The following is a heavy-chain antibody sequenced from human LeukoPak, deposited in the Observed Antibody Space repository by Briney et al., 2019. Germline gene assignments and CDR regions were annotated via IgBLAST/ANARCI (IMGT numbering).Heavy chain of an antibody. V-gene: IGHV4-31*03. CDR3: ARGRDGYCTSTTCYLSSGYDAFFDS. D-gene: IGHD2-2*01. CDR1: VGSISGGDDY. CDR2: ISPAGST. Sequence: SETLSLTCNVSVGSISGGDDYWSWLRQRPGKGLEWVGYISPAGSTHFNPSLKSRGTIILDTPKSQFSLKLSSVTAADTAVYYCARGRDGYCTSTTCYLSSGYDAFFDSWGQGTLVTVSS. J-gene: IGHJ4*02.